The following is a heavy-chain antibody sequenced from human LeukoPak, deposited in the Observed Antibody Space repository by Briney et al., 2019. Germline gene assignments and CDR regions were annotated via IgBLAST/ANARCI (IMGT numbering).Heavy chain of an antibody. Sequence: GGSLRLSCAASGFSFISYWMHWVRQAPGKGLVWVSRINGDGSSTRYADSVKGRFTISRDNAKNTLYLQMNSLRAEDTAVYYCARGGLNALEAFDIWGQGTLVTVCS. D-gene: IGHD1-1*01. J-gene: IGHJ3*02. CDR1: GFSFISYW. CDR2: INGDGSST. CDR3: ARGGLNALEAFDI. V-gene: IGHV3-74*01.